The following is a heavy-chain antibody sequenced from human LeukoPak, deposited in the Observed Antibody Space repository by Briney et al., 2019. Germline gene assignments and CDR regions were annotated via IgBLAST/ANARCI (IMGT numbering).Heavy chain of an antibody. D-gene: IGHD2-2*01. V-gene: IGHV1-69*05. CDR3: ARAFCSSTDCLIGEV. CDR2: IIPIFGTA. Sequence: SVKVSCKASGGTFSSYAISWVRQAPGQGLEWMGRIIPIFGTANYAQKFQGRVTITTDESTSTAYMELSSLRSEDTAVYYCARAFCSSTDCLIGEVWGQGTLVTVSS. CDR1: GGTFSSYA. J-gene: IGHJ1*01.